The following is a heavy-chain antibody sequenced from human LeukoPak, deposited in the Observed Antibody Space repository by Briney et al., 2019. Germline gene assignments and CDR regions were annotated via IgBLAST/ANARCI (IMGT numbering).Heavy chain of an antibody. CDR1: GFTFSSYE. D-gene: IGHD2-8*01. CDR3: ARAFMASLGYCTNGVCQFDY. CDR2: ISSSGSTI. V-gene: IGHV3-48*03. J-gene: IGHJ4*02. Sequence: GGSLRLSCAASGFTFSSYEMNWVRQAPGKGLEWVSYISSSGSTIYYADSVKGRFTISRDNAKNSLYLQMNSLRAEDTAVYYCARAFMASLGYCTNGVCQFDYWGQGTLVTVSS.